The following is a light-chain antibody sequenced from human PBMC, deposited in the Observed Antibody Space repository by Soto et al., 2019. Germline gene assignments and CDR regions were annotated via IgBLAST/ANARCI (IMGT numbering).Light chain of an antibody. V-gene: IGKV3-11*01. J-gene: IGKJ5*01. Sequence: EIVLTQAPATLSLSPGERATLSCRASQNISSYLAWYQQKPGQAPRLLISDASIRATGIPARFSGSGSGTDFTLTISSLQSEDFAVYYCQQRSNWPSTFGQGTRLDMK. CDR3: QQRSNWPST. CDR1: QNISSY. CDR2: DAS.